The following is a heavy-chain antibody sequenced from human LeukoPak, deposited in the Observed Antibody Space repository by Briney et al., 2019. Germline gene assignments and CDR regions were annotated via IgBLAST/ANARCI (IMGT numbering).Heavy chain of an antibody. V-gene: IGHV4-59*08. CDR2: IDYCGRT. CDR1: GGSISSYY. CDR3: ARGYCSGGSCDEQHHYYYYYGMDV. D-gene: IGHD2-15*01. Sequence: SETLSLTCTVSGGSISSYYWSWIRQPPGKALEWIVHIDYCGRTNYNTSLKSPVHIPLDTSKNQSSLRLSSATAADTAGYYLARGYCSGGSCDEQHHYYYYYGMDVWGQGPTVSVFS. J-gene: IGHJ6*02.